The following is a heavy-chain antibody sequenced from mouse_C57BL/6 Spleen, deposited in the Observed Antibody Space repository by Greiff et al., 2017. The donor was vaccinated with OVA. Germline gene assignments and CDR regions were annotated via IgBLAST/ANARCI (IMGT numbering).Heavy chain of an antibody. CDR1: GYTFTSSW. CDR3: ARDYAAWDY. V-gene: IGHV1-64*01. Sequence: QVQLKQPGAELVKPGASVKLSCKASGYTFTSSWMHWVKQRPGQGLEWIGMIHPNSGSTNYNEKFKSKATLTVDKSSSTAYMQLSSLTSEDSAVYYCARDYAAWDYWGQGTTLTVSS. CDR2: IHPNSGST. J-gene: IGHJ2*01. D-gene: IGHD1-1*02.